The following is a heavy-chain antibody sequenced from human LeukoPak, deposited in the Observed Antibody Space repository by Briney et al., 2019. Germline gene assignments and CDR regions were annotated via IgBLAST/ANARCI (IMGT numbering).Heavy chain of an antibody. CDR3: AKDTFGFASPGFDY. CDR2: IYHSGST. CDR1: GYSISSGYY. D-gene: IGHD3-16*01. J-gene: IGHJ4*02. V-gene: IGHV4-38-2*02. Sequence: PSETLSLTCTVSGYSISSGYYWGWIRQPPGKGLEWIGSIYHSGSTYYNPSLKSRVTISVDTSKNQFSLKLSSVTAADTAVYYCAKDTFGFASPGFDYWGQGTLVTVSS.